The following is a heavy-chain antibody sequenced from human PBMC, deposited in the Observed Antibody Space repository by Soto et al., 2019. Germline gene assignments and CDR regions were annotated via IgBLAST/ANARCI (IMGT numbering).Heavy chain of an antibody. CDR1: GYTFTSYG. D-gene: IGHD1-26*01. J-gene: IGHJ6*02. CDR2: ISAYNGNT. CDR3: ARELDSGSLIGYYYYGMDV. Sequence: QVQLVQSGAEVKKPGASVKVSCKASGYTFTSYGISWVRQAPGQGLEWMGWISAYNGNTNYAQKLQGRVTMTTDTSTSTAYMELRRLRSDDTAVYYCARELDSGSLIGYYYYGMDVWGQGTTVTVSS. V-gene: IGHV1-18*01.